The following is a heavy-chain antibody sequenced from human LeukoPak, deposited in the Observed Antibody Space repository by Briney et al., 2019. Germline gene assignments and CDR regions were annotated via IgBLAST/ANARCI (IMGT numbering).Heavy chain of an antibody. D-gene: IGHD6-6*01. J-gene: IGHJ3*02. Sequence: GGSLRLSCAASGFTFSSYEMNWVRQAPGKGLEWVSYISSSGSTIYYADSVKGRFTISRDNAKNSLYLQMNSLRAEDTAVYYCARDLGYSSSEDAFDIWGQGTMVTASS. CDR3: ARDLGYSSSEDAFDI. CDR2: ISSSGSTI. CDR1: GFTFSSYE. V-gene: IGHV3-48*03.